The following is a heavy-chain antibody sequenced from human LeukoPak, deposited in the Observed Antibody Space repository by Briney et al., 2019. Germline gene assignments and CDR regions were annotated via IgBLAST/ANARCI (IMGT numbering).Heavy chain of an antibody. CDR1: GGSIISYY. CDR2: IYTSGST. D-gene: IGHD3-9*01. J-gene: IGHJ4*02. Sequence: SETLSLTCTVSGGSIISYYWSWIRQPAGKGLEWIGRIYTSGSTNYNPSLKSRVTMSVDTSKNQFSLKLSSVTAADTAVYYCARDAGYDILTGYSFDYWAREPWSPSPQ. V-gene: IGHV4-4*07. CDR3: ARDAGYDILTGYSFDY.